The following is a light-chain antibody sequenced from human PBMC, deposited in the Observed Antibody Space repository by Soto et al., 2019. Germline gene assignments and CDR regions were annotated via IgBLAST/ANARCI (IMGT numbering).Light chain of an antibody. CDR1: SSDVGIYNY. Sequence: QSALTQPASVSGSPGQSITISCTGTSSDVGIYNYVSWYQQHPGKAPKLMIYEVSNRPAGVANRFSGSKSGNTASLTISGLKAEDEADYYCSSYTTSSTLVFGGGTKLTVL. CDR3: SSYTTSSTLV. J-gene: IGLJ3*02. V-gene: IGLV2-14*01. CDR2: EVS.